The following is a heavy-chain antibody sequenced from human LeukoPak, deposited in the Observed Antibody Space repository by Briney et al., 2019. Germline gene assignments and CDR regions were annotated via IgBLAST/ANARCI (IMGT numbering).Heavy chain of an antibody. CDR2: ISYDGSNK. D-gene: IGHD3-10*01. J-gene: IGHJ6*02. CDR3: AKDKYGSGSKVGMDV. CDR1: GFTFSSYG. Sequence: GGSLRLSCAASGFTFSSYGMHWVRQAPGKGLEWVAVISYDGSNKYYADSVKGRFTISRDNSRNTLYLQMNSLRAEDTAVYYCAKDKYGSGSKVGMDVWGQGTTVTVSS. V-gene: IGHV3-30*18.